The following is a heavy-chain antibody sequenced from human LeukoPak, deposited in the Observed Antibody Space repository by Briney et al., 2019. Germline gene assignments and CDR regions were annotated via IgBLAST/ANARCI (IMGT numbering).Heavy chain of an antibody. V-gene: IGHV3-23*01. J-gene: IGHJ4*02. CDR2: ISASGGGT. D-gene: IGHD2/OR15-2a*01. CDR1: EFIFSSYG. CDR3: AKEVTPGALLYGPFDY. Sequence: GGSLRLSCAASEFIFSSYGMSWVRQAPGKGLEWVSAISASGGGTYHADSVKGRFTISRDNSRNTLYLQMNSLRAEDTAIYYCAKEVTPGALLYGPFDYWGQGTLVTVSS.